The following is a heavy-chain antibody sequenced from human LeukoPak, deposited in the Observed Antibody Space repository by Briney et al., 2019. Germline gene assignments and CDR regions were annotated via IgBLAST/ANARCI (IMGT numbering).Heavy chain of an antibody. CDR3: ARYRFVVGATDSFDI. CDR1: GFTFSSYS. V-gene: IGHV3-21*01. CDR2: ITTSSSYI. Sequence: GGSLRLSCAASGFTFSSYSMNWVRQAPGMGLEWVSSITTSSSYIYYADSVKGRFTISRDNAKNSLYLHMNSLRAEDTAVYYCARYRFVVGATDSFDIWGQGTMVTVSS. D-gene: IGHD1-26*01. J-gene: IGHJ3*02.